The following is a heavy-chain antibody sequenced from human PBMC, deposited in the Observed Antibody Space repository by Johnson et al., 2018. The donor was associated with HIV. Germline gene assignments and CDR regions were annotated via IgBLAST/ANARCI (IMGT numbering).Heavy chain of an antibody. CDR2: ISSSGNTI. Sequence: QVQLVESGGGLVKPGGSLRLSCAASGITFSDYYMSWIRQAPGKGLEWVSYISSSGNTIYYADSVQGRVTISRDNAKKSLYLQMNSLRAEDTAVYYCARDKGRGAFDIWGQGTMVTVSS. CDR3: ARDKGRGAFDI. D-gene: IGHD3-10*01. J-gene: IGHJ3*02. CDR1: GITFSDYY. V-gene: IGHV3-11*04.